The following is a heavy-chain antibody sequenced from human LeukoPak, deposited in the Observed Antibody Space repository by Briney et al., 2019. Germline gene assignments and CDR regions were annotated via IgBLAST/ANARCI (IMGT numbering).Heavy chain of an antibody. V-gene: IGHV3-30*18. CDR1: GFTFSSYG. D-gene: IGHD3-22*01. J-gene: IGHJ4*02. CDR2: ISYDGSNK. Sequence: PGGSLRLSCAASGFTFSSYGMHWVRQAPGKGLEWVGVISYDGSNKYYADSVKGRFTISRDNSKNTLYLQMNSLRAEDTAVYYCAKYDSSGSFDYWGQGTLVTVSS. CDR3: AKYDSSGSFDY.